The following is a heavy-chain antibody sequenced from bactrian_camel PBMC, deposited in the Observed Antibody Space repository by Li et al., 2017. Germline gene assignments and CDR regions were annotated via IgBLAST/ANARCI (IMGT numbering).Heavy chain of an antibody. V-gene: IGHV3S55*01. Sequence: VQLVESGGGSVQAGGSLRLSCVASGYDPRNFCMGWFRGDDREGLAGLDSDGLAIYANKVKGRFTITFDSAKRTLYLQMNSLKPEDTAMYYCAATSVCAIWYMQYDYNYWGQGTQVTVS. J-gene: IGHJ4*01. CDR3: AATSVCAIWYMQYDYNY. CDR2: LDSDGLA. CDR1: GYDPRNFC. D-gene: IGHD6*01.